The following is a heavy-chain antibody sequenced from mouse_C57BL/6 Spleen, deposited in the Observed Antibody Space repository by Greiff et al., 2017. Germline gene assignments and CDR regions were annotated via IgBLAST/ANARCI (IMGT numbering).Heavy chain of an antibody. CDR2: IHPNSGST. Sequence: QVQLQQPGAELVKPGASVKLSCKASGYTFTSYWMHWVKQRPGQGLEWIGMIHPNSGSTNYNEKFKSKATLTVDKSSSTAYMQLSSLTSEDSAVYDCARGGSSPYYYAMDYWGQGTSVTVSS. V-gene: IGHV1-64*01. CDR1: GYTFTSYW. J-gene: IGHJ4*01. CDR3: ARGGSSPYYYAMDY. D-gene: IGHD1-1*01.